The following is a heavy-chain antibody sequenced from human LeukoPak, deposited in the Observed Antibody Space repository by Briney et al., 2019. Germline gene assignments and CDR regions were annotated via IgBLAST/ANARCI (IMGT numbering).Heavy chain of an antibody. CDR3: AKDPIAVAALYFQH. Sequence: GGSLRLSCAASGFTGGNNYVSWVRQAPGMGLEWVSAIHSSGATCYADSVKGRFTISRDNSKNTLYLQMNSLRAEDTAVYYCAKDPIAVAALYFQHWGQGTLVTVSS. J-gene: IGHJ1*01. V-gene: IGHV3-53*01. CDR2: IHSSGAT. CDR1: GFTGGNNY. D-gene: IGHD6-19*01.